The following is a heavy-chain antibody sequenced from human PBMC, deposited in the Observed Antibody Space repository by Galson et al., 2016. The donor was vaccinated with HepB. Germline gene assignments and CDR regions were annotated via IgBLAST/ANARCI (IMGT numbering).Heavy chain of an antibody. V-gene: IGHV3-53*01. J-gene: IGHJ4*02. Sequence: SLRLSCAVSGFTINNNYMSWVRQAPGKGLEWVSLIYSGGRTDYADSVKGQFTISRDNSKNTLYLQMNSLRAEDTAVYYCAAGNYVVVDWGQGTLVTVSS. CDR3: AAGNYVVVD. CDR1: GFTINNNY. D-gene: IGHD2-15*01. CDR2: IYSGGRT.